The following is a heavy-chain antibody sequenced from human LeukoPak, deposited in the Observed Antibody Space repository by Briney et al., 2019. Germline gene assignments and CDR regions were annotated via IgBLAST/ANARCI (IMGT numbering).Heavy chain of an antibody. CDR1: GFTFSSYW. D-gene: IGHD3-10*01. CDR3: ARGGTYYYGSGRPPDTPSQ. V-gene: IGHV3-74*01. J-gene: IGHJ4*02. CDR2: INSDGSSR. Sequence: PGGSLRLSCAASGFTFSSYWMQWVRQAPGKGRVWVSRINSDGSSRSYADSVKGRFTISTDNATNTLYLQMNSLIAEDPAGYYCARGGTYYYGSGRPPDTPSQWGQGTLVTVSS.